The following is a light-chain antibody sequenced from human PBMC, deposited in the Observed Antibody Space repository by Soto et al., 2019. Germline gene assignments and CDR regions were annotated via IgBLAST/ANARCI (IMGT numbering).Light chain of an antibody. V-gene: IGLV2-8*01. CDR3: SSYAGSNTFVV. J-gene: IGLJ2*01. Sequence: QSALTQAPSASGSPGQSVTISCTGTSSDVGGYNYVSWYQHHPGKAPKLMIYEVSKRPSGVPDRFSGSKSGNTASLTVSGLQAEDEADYYCSSYAGSNTFVVFGGGTKVTVL. CDR1: SSDVGGYNY. CDR2: EVS.